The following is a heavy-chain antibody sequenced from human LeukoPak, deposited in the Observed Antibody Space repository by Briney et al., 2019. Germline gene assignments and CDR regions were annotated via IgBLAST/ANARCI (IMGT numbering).Heavy chain of an antibody. D-gene: IGHD6-13*01. J-gene: IGHJ4*02. CDR3: ARGGAGGSSSWYWQGYCDY. V-gene: IGHV4-4*07. Sequence: PSETLSLTCTVSGGSISSYYWSWIRQPAGKGLEWIGRIYSSGSTNYNPSLKSRVTMSVDTSKNQFSLKLSSVTAADTAVYYCARGGAGGSSSWYWQGYCDYWGQGTLVTVSS. CDR2: IYSSGST. CDR1: GGSISSYY.